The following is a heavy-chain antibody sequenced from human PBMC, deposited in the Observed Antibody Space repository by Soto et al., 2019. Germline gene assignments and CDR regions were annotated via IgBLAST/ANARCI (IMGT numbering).Heavy chain of an antibody. CDR3: ARESGGATATLDYYYFYMDV. V-gene: IGHV1-2*04. CDR1: GDRFTDYY. Sequence: QVQLVQSGAEVKEPGASVTVSCRASGDRFTDYYMHWVRQAPGQGLEWMGWINPNSGVTKYAQKFQGWVXXXXXXXXXXXXXXXXXXXXDDTAIYYCARESGGATATLDYYYFYMDVWGTGTTVTVSS. J-gene: IGHJ6*03. D-gene: IGHD3-22*01. CDR2: INPNSGVT.